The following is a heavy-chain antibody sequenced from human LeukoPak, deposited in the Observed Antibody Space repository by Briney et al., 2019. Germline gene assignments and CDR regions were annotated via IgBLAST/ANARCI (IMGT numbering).Heavy chain of an antibody. Sequence: PGGSLRLSCVGSGFTFSDAWMSWVRQAPGKVLEWVGRIKSTSDGGTIDYAAPVKGRFTISRDDSRNTLYLQMNSLKTEDTAVYYCTTRRQDGWWGQGTLVTVS. J-gene: IGHJ4*02. CDR1: GFTFSDAW. CDR3: TTRRQDGW. D-gene: IGHD2-15*01. CDR2: IKSTSDGGTI. V-gene: IGHV3-15*01.